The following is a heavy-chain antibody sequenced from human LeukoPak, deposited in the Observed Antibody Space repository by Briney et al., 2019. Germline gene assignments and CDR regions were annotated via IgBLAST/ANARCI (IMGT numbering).Heavy chain of an antibody. D-gene: IGHD6-6*01. V-gene: IGHV1-69*13. CDR3: ARDPVEYSSSSGTFDY. CDR2: IIPIFGTA. Sequence: ASVTVSCKASGGSFSSYAISWVRQAPGQGLEWMGGIIPIFGTANYAQKFQGRVTITADESTSTAYMELSSLRSEDTAVYYCARDPVEYSSSSGTFDYWGQGTLVTVSS. J-gene: IGHJ4*02. CDR1: GGSFSSYA.